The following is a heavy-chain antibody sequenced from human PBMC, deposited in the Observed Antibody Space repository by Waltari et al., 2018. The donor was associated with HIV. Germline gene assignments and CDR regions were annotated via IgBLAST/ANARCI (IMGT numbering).Heavy chain of an antibody. CDR3: ARGLFGVGSNWFDP. J-gene: IGHJ5*02. Sequence: QVQLQESGPGLVKPSETLSLTCSVSGGSFISSHWTWIRQPPGKGLEWIGYIYYTESTNCNPSLKSRVTISVDTSKNQFSLRLRSVTAADTAVYYCARGLFGVGSNWFDPWGQGILVTVSS. D-gene: IGHD3-3*01. CDR2: IYYTEST. CDR1: GGSFISSH. V-gene: IGHV4-59*01.